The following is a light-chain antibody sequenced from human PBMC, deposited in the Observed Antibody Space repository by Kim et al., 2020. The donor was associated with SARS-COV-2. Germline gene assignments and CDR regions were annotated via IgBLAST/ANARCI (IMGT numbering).Light chain of an antibody. Sequence: QSVLTQPPSASGTPGQRVTISCSGSRSNIGTNSVNWYQQFPGTAPKLLIYTNNQRPSGVPDRFSGSKSGTSASLAISGLRSEDEAEYYCATWDDSLSGRVFGGGTQLTVL. CDR3: ATWDDSLSGRV. CDR2: TNN. J-gene: IGLJ3*02. V-gene: IGLV1-47*01. CDR1: RSNIGTNS.